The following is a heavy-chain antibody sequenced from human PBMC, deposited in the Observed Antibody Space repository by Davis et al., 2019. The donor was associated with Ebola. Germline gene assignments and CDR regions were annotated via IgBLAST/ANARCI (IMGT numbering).Heavy chain of an antibody. J-gene: IGHJ6*02. CDR2: ISSSSSYI. CDR3: ARMGVGVVVTLDV. V-gene: IGHV3-21*01. D-gene: IGHD2-21*02. CDR1: GFTVSTYY. Sequence: GGSLRLSCAASGFTVSTYYMNWVRQAPGKGLEWVSSISSSSSYIYYADSVKGRFTISRDNAKNSLYLQMNSLRAEDTAVYYCARMGVGVVVTLDVWGQGTTVTVSS.